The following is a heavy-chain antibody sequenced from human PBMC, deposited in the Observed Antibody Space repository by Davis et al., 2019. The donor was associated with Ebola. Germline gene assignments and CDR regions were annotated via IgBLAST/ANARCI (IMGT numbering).Heavy chain of an antibody. CDR1: GFTFRSYS. V-gene: IGHV3-48*02. CDR2: ISSNIRAK. CDR3: ARVSAGYPFDY. D-gene: IGHD1-26*01. Sequence: GESLKISCAASGFTFRSYSMNWVRQAPGKGLEWISYISSNIRAKYYADSVKGRFTISRDNAKNSLYLQMNSLSDEDTAVYYCARVSAGYPFDYWGQGILVTVSS. J-gene: IGHJ4*02.